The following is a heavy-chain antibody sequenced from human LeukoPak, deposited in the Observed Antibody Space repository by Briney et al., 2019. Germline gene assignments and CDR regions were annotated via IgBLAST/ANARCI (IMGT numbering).Heavy chain of an antibody. D-gene: IGHD2-2*01. Sequence: SGTLSLTCAVSGGSISSSNWWSWVRQPPGKGLEWIGEIYHSGSTNYNPSLKSRVTISVDKSKNQFSLKLSSVTAADTAVYYCASFGPMLGYCSSTSCQDYRGQGTLVTVSS. CDR2: IYHSGST. CDR1: GGSISSSNW. V-gene: IGHV4-4*02. J-gene: IGHJ4*02. CDR3: ASFGPMLGYCSSTSCQDY.